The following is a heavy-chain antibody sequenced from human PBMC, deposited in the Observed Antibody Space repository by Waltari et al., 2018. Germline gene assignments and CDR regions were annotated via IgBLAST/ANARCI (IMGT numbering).Heavy chain of an antibody. V-gene: IGHV1-3*01. Sequence: QVQLVQSGAEVKKPGASVKVSCKASGYTFTSYAMHWVRQAPGQRLEWMGWCNAGNGNTKYSQKFQGRVTSTRDTSAGTAYMELSSLRSEDTAVYYCARGEMATTLDYWGQGTLVTVSS. D-gene: IGHD5-12*01. J-gene: IGHJ4*02. CDR2: CNAGNGNT. CDR1: GYTFTSYA. CDR3: ARGEMATTLDY.